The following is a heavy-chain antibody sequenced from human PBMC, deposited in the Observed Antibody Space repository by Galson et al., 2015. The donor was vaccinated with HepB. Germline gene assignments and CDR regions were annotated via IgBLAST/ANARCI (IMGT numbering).Heavy chain of an antibody. D-gene: IGHD5-12*01. CDR1: GYTFTSYG. CDR2: ISAYNGNT. CDR3: ARGGYSGYDPPYYYYGMDV. V-gene: IGHV1-18*04. Sequence: SVKVSCKASGYTFTSYGISWVRQAPGQGLEWMGWISAYNGNTNYAQELQGRVTMSTDTSTSTAYMELRSLRSDDTAVYYCARGGYSGYDPPYYYYGMDVWGQGTTVTVSS. J-gene: IGHJ6*02.